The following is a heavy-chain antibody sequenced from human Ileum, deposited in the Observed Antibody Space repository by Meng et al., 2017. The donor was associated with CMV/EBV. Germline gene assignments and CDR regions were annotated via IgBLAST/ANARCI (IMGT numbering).Heavy chain of an antibody. CDR2: IIPILGIA. Sequence: SVKVSCKASGGTFSSYTISWVRQAPGQGLEWMGRIIPILGIANYAQKFQGRVTITADKSTSTAYMELSSLRSEDTAVYYCARDDPDGYCSSTSCYSAFDYWGQGTLVTVSS. V-gene: IGHV1-69*04. J-gene: IGHJ4*02. CDR3: ARDDPDGYCSSTSCYSAFDY. CDR1: GGTFSSYT. D-gene: IGHD2-2*02.